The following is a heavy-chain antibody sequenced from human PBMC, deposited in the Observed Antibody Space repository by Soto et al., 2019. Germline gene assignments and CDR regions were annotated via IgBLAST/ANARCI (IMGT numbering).Heavy chain of an antibody. CDR2: ISSSSSTI. J-gene: IGHJ4*02. V-gene: IGHV3-48*01. Sequence: GGSLRLSCAASGFTFSSYSMNWVRQAPGKGLEWVSYISSSSSTIYYADSVKGRFIISRDNAKNSLYLQMNSLRAEDTAVYYCARVEKIWFGEFKGYRAIYYWGQGTLVTVSS. D-gene: IGHD3-10*01. CDR3: ARVEKIWFGEFKGYRAIYY. CDR1: GFTFSSYS.